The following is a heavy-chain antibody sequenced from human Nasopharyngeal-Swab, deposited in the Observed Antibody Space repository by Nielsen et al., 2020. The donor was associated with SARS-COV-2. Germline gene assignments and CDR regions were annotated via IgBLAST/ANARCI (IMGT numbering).Heavy chain of an antibody. CDR3: AKDFWGALDS. V-gene: IGHV3-23*01. D-gene: IGHD3-16*01. Sequence: LSLTCAASGFTFSSYAMSWVRQAPGKGLEWVSAISGSGGSTYYADSVKGRFTISRDNAKSTLYLQMNSLRGDDTAIYFCAKDFWGALDSWGQGTLVTVSS. CDR2: ISGSGGST. CDR1: GFTFSSYA. J-gene: IGHJ4*02.